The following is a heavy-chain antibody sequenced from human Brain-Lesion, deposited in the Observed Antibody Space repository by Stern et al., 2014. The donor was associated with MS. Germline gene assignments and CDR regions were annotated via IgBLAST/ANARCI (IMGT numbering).Heavy chain of an antibody. CDR2: IYSSGST. D-gene: IGHD4-17*01. V-gene: IGHV4-39*01. Sequence: QLQLQESGPGLVKPSETLSLTCTVSGGSINTNNYYWGWIRQPPGKGLEWIGNIYSSGSTFYSPSLKSRVTMSVDPSQNQFSLKLGSVTAADTAVYYCARTGDDFGDYSLSYWGQGTLVTVSS. CDR1: GGSINTNNYY. J-gene: IGHJ4*02. CDR3: ARTGDDFGDYSLSY.